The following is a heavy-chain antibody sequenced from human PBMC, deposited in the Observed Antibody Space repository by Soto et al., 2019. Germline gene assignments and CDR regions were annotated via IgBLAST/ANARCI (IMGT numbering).Heavy chain of an antibody. D-gene: IGHD6-13*01. CDR2: IYYSGST. V-gene: IGHV4-59*08. Sequence: QVQLQESGPGLVKPSETLSLTCTVSGGSISSYYWSWIRQPPGKGLEWIGYIYYSGSTNYNPSLKSRVTISVDTSKNQFSLKLSSVTAADTAVYYCARQDIAAAGQFDYWGQGTLVTVSS. CDR1: GGSISSYY. CDR3: ARQDIAAAGQFDY. J-gene: IGHJ4*02.